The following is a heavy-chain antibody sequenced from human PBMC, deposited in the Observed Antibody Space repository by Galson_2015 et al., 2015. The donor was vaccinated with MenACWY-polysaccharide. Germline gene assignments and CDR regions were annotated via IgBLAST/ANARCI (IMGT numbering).Heavy chain of an antibody. J-gene: IGHJ4*02. D-gene: IGHD5-12*01. CDR1: GFTFSSYR. CDR3: ARDAQRGYSGYDYFFDY. CDR2: ITSGSSIV. Sequence: SLRLSCAASGFTFSSYRMNWVRQAPGKGLEWISHITSGSSIVYGDSVKGRFTISRDNAKNSLYLQMDSLRAEDTAVYYCARDAQRGYSGYDYFFDYWGQGTLVTVSS. V-gene: IGHV3-48*01.